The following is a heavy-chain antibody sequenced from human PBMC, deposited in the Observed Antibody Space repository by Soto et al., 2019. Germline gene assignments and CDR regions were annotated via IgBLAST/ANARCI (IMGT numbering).Heavy chain of an antibody. CDR3: ARLHGYSSGWYDY. Sequence: ASVEVSCNASGYTFSSNGVSWLRQAPGQGLEWMGWISTFNGNAHYAQKFQGRVTMTTDTSTNTAYMELTSLSSDDTAVYYCARLHGYSSGWYDYWGQGTLVTVSS. CDR1: GYTFSSNG. CDR2: ISTFNGNA. J-gene: IGHJ4*02. D-gene: IGHD6-19*01. V-gene: IGHV1-18*04.